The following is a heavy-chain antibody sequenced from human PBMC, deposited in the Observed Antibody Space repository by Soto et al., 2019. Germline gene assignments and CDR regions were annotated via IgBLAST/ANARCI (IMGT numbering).Heavy chain of an antibody. J-gene: IGHJ4*02. V-gene: IGHV4-34*01. CDR2: INHSGST. CDR1: GGSFSCYY. CDR3: ARLGVVIALDY. D-gene: IGHD3-3*01. Sequence: PSETLSLTCAVYGGSFSCYYWIWIRQPPGKGLEWIGEINHSGSTNYNPSLKSRVTISVDTSKNQFSLKLSSVTAADTAVYYCARLGVVIALDYWGQGTLVTVSS.